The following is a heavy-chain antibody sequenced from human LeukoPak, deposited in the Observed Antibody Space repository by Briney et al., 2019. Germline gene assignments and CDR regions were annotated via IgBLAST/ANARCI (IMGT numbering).Heavy chain of an antibody. CDR3: VRESISLVRGPRFFDL. J-gene: IGHJ2*01. V-gene: IGHV4-30-4*01. Sequence: SETLSLTCTVSGGSISSDDYYWSWIRQPPGKGLEYIGYIYYIGSTYYNPSLNSRITISIDTSKNQFSLKLNSVTATASAVYYCVRESISLVRGPRFFDLWGRGTLVTVSS. D-gene: IGHD3-10*01. CDR1: GGSISSDDYY. CDR2: IYYIGST.